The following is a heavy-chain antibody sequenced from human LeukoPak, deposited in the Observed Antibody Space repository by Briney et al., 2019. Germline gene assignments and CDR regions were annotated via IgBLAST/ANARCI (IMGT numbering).Heavy chain of an antibody. Sequence: GRSLRLSCAAPGFTFDDYAMHWVRQAPGKGLEWVSGISWNSGRTGYADSVKGRFTISRDNAKNSLYVQMNSLRAEDTALYYCAKGHYYDSSGYIDYWGQGTLVTVSS. D-gene: IGHD3-22*01. CDR3: AKGHYYDSSGYIDY. CDR1: GFTFDDYA. V-gene: IGHV3-9*01. J-gene: IGHJ4*02. CDR2: ISWNSGRT.